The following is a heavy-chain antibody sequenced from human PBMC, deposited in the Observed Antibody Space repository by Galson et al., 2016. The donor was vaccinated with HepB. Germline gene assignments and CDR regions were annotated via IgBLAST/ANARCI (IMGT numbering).Heavy chain of an antibody. J-gene: IGHJ4*02. CDR2: INADNVKT. D-gene: IGHD6-13*01. V-gene: IGHV1-3*01. CDR3: ARGGLGIAAAGTVGY. CDR1: GYTFTYYA. Sequence: SVKVSCKASGYTFTYYAIHWVRQAPGQRLEWMGWINADNVKTKYSQSFQGRVTINRDTSASTVYMELSSLRSEDRAVYYCARGGLGIAAAGTVGYWGQGTLVTVSS.